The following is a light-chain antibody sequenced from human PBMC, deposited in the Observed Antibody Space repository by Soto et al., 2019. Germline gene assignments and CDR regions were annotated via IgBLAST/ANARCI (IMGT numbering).Light chain of an antibody. Sequence: EIVLTQSPGTLSLSPGERATLSCRASQSVSSSYLAWYQQKPGQAPRLLIYGASSRATGIPDRFSGSGSGTDFTLTISRLEPEDFAVYYCQQHNGWPLTFGGGTKVDIK. CDR3: QQHNGWPLT. V-gene: IGKV3-20*01. CDR1: QSVSSSY. CDR2: GAS. J-gene: IGKJ4*01.